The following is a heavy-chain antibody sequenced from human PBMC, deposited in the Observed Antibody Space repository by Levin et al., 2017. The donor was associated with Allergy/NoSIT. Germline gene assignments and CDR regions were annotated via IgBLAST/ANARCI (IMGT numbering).Heavy chain of an antibody. CDR3: AKDIAAYRITYYYYSYGMDV. CDR2: ISWNSGSI. D-gene: IGHD1-26*01. J-gene: IGHJ6*02. V-gene: IGHV3-9*01. CDR1: GFTFDDYA. Sequence: GGSLRLSCAASGFTFDDYAMHWVRQTPGKGLEWVSGISWNSGSIGYADSVKGRFTISRDNAKNSLYLQMNSLRAEDTAFYYCAKDIAAYRITYYYYSYGMDVWGQGTTVTVSS.